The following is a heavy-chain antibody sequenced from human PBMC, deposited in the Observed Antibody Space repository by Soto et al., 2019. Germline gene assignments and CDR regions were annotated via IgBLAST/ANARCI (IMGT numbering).Heavy chain of an antibody. D-gene: IGHD6-13*01. CDR2: ISWNSGSI. Sequence: LSLTCAASGFTFDDYAMHWVRQAPGKGLEWVSGISWNSGSIGYADSVKGRFTISRDNAKNSLYLQMNSLRAEDTALYYCAKANLGGYSSSLFDYWGQGTLVTVSS. V-gene: IGHV3-9*01. J-gene: IGHJ4*02. CDR1: GFTFDDYA. CDR3: AKANLGGYSSSLFDY.